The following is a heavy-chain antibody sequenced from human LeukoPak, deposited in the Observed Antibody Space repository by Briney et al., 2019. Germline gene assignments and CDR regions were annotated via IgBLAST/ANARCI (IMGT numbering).Heavy chain of an antibody. V-gene: IGHV4-34*01. CDR3: ARRLDYVWGSYRSYYFDY. D-gene: IGHD3-16*02. CDR1: GGSFSGYY. CDR2: INHSGST. Sequence: SETLSLTCAVYGGSFSGYYWSWIRQPPGKGLEWIGEINHSGSTNYNPSLKSRVTISVDTSKSQFSLKLSSVTAADTAVYYCARRLDYVWGSYRSYYFDYWGQGTLVTVSS. J-gene: IGHJ4*02.